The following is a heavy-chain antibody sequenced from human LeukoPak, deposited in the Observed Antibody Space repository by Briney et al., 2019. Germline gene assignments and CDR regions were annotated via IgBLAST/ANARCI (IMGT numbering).Heavy chain of an antibody. V-gene: IGHV3-23*01. CDR1: GLTVSSYA. J-gene: IGHJ5*02. Sequence: GESLRLSCGASGLTVSSYAMSWVRQAPGKGLEWVSLISGSGGGIRYADSVRGRFSISRDNSKNTLYLQMNSLRAEDTAVFYCAKLPTTGWYAGGNWFDPWGQGTLVTVSS. CDR2: ISGSGGGI. CDR3: AKLPTTGWYAGGNWFDP. D-gene: IGHD6-19*01.